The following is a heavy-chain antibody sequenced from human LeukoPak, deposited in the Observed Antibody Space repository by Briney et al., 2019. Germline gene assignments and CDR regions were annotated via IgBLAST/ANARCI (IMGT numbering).Heavy chain of an antibody. Sequence: GGSLRLSCAASGFTFIMDTMNSVRQAPGKGLEWVSSISSSSNYIYYADSVKGRFTISSDNAKNSLYLQMNSLRAEDTAVYYFASGNNSAFDIWGQGTMVTVSS. J-gene: IGHJ3*02. CDR2: ISSSSNYI. CDR3: ASGNNSAFDI. D-gene: IGHD2/OR15-2a*01. CDR1: GFTFIMDT. V-gene: IGHV3-21*01.